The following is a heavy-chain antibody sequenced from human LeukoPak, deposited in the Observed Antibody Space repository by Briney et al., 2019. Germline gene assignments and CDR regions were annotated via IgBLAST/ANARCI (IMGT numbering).Heavy chain of an antibody. J-gene: IGHJ4*02. D-gene: IGHD4/OR15-4a*01. V-gene: IGHV3-66*01. CDR1: GFTVSSTY. CDR3: ARDLYDYGSY. CDR2: IYSGGTT. Sequence: GGSLRLSCAASGFTVSSTYMSWVRQAPGKGLEWVSVIYSGGTTYYSDSVKGRFTISRDNSKNTLYLQMNSLRTEDTAVYYCARDLYDYGSYWGQGTLVTVSS.